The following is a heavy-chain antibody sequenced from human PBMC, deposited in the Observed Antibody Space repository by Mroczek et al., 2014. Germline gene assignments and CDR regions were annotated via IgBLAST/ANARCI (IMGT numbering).Heavy chain of an antibody. V-gene: IGHV3-9*01. J-gene: IGHJ6*02. CDR3: ASFSSTGYSSSWYGMDV. CDR2: ISWNSGSI. CDR1: GFTFDDYA. Sequence: VQLVESGGGLVQPGRSLRLSCAAPGFTFDDYAMHWVRQAPGKGLEWVSGISWNSGSIGYADSVKGRFTISRDNAKNSLYLQMNSLRAEDTALYYCASFSSTGYSSSWYGMDVWGQGTTVTVSS. D-gene: IGHD6-13*01.